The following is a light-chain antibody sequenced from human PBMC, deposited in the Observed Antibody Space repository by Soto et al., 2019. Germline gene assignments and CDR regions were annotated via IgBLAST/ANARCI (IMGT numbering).Light chain of an antibody. CDR1: SSNLGAGYD. Sequence: QAVVTQPPSVSGAPGQRVTISCTGNSSNLGAGYDVHWYQQLPGAAPKLVIFGNRNRPSGVPERFSGSKPGTSASLAITGLQAEDEADYYCQAYDYSLTASVFGGGTKLTVL. V-gene: IGLV1-40*01. J-gene: IGLJ3*02. CDR3: QAYDYSLTASV. CDR2: GNR.